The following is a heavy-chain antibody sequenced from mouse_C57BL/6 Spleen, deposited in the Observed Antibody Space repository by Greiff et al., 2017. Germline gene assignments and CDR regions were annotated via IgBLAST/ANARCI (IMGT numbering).Heavy chain of an antibody. CDR3: ARGVFFDY. CDR2: INYDGSST. V-gene: IGHV5-16*01. J-gene: IGHJ2*01. CDR1: GFTFSDYY. Sequence: EVKLMESEGGLVQPGSSMKLSCTASGFTFSDYYMAWVRQVPEKGLEWVANINYDGSSTYYLDSLKSRFIISRDNAKNILYLQMSSLKSEDTATYYCARGVFFDYWGQGPTLTVSS.